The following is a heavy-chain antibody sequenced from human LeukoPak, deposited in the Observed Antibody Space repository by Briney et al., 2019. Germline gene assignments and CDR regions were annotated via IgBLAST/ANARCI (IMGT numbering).Heavy chain of an antibody. CDR3: ARSIVGATTGYYYYYYMDV. Sequence: SETLSLTCAVYGGSFSGYYWSWIRQPPGKGLEWIGEINHSGSTNYNPSLKSRVTISVDTSKNQFSLKLSSVTAADTAVYYCARSIVGATTGYYYYYYMDVWGKGTTVTISS. CDR2: INHSGST. CDR1: GGSFSGYY. V-gene: IGHV4-34*01. D-gene: IGHD1-26*01. J-gene: IGHJ6*03.